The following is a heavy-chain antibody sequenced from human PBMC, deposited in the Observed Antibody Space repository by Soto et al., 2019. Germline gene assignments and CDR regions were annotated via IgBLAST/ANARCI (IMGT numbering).Heavy chain of an antibody. J-gene: IGHJ6*03. V-gene: IGHV1-8*02. D-gene: IGHD2-15*01. CDR2: MNPNSGNT. Sequence: ASVKVSCNASGGTFSSYAISWVRQAPGQGLEWMGWMNPNSGNTGYAQKFQGRVTMTRNTSISTAYMELSSLRSEDTAVYYCARLRYCSGGSCPAYYYYYMDVWGKGTTVTVSS. CDR1: GGTFSSYA. CDR3: ARLRYCSGGSCPAYYYYYMDV.